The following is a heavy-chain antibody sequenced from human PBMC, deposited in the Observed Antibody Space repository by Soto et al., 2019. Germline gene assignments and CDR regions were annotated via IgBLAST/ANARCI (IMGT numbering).Heavy chain of an antibody. Sequence: QVQLVESGGGVVQPGRSLRLSCAASGFTFSSYGMHWVRQAPGKGLEWVAVIWYDGSNKYYADSVKGRFTISRDNSKNTLYLQMNSLGAEDTAVYYCARERQQLAPYYYYYGMDVWGQGTTVTVSS. D-gene: IGHD6-13*01. CDR2: IWYDGSNK. V-gene: IGHV3-33*01. J-gene: IGHJ6*02. CDR3: ARERQQLAPYYYYYGMDV. CDR1: GFTFSSYG.